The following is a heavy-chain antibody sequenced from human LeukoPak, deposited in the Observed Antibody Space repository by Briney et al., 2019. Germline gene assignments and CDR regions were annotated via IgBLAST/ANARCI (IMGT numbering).Heavy chain of an antibody. D-gene: IGHD6-13*01. CDR2: ISWNSGSI. Sequence: GRSLRLSCAASGFTFDDYAMHWVRQAPGKGLEWVSGISWNSGSIGYADSVEGRFTISRDNAKNSLYLQMNSLRAEDTALYYCAKDIGLYSSSFDYWGQGTLVTVSS. V-gene: IGHV3-9*01. CDR1: GFTFDDYA. CDR3: AKDIGLYSSSFDY. J-gene: IGHJ4*02.